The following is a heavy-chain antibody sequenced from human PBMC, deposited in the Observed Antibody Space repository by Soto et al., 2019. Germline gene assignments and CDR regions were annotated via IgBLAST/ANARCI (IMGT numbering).Heavy chain of an antibody. CDR1: GYSFTNYW. D-gene: IGHD3-16*01. CDR2: IYPGDSNA. J-gene: IGHJ6*02. CDR3: ARLAGGNYYYGMDV. V-gene: IGHV5-51*01. Sequence: GESLKISCDGSGYSFTNYWIGWVRQMPGKGLEWMGMIYPGDSNARYSPSFQGQVTISVDKSISTAYLQWSSLKASDTAMYYCARLAGGNYYYGMDVWGQGTTVTVSS.